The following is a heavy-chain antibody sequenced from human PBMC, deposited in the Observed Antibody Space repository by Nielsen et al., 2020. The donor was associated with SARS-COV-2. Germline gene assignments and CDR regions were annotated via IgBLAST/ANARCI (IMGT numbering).Heavy chain of an antibody. CDR1: GFTFSNHG. D-gene: IGHD5-18*01. J-gene: IGHJ4*02. V-gene: IGHV3-23*01. Sequence: GESLKISCAASGFTFSNHGMSWVRQAPGKGLDWVSSISPTGERAYYVDSVRGRFTMSRDNSKNTLYLQMNSLRVEDTAIYYCVKSALYSYGSHAYWGQGTLVTVFS. CDR2: ISPTGERA. CDR3: VKSALYSYGSHAY.